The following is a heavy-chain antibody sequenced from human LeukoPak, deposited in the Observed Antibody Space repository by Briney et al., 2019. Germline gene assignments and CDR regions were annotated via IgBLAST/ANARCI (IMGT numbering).Heavy chain of an antibody. V-gene: IGHV3-23*01. J-gene: IGHJ4*02. CDR1: GFTFSSYA. D-gene: IGHD3-10*01. CDR3: AKGRGSGTYTGDF. Sequence: GGSLRLSCAASGFTFSSYAMSWVRRAPGKGLEWVSAITGSGGTTFYADSVKGRFTISRDNSKNTLYLQMNNLRAEDTAVYYCAKGRGSGTYTGDFWGQGTLVTVSS. CDR2: ITGSGGTT.